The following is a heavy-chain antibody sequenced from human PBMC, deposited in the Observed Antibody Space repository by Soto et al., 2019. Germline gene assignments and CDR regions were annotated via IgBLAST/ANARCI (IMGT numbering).Heavy chain of an antibody. CDR2: INGGNGNT. CDR3: ATAIADDAFDI. D-gene: IGHD2-2*01. V-gene: IGHV1-3*01. Sequence: ASVKVSCKASEYTFTSYAMHWVRQAPGQRLEWMGWINGGNGNTKYSQKLQGRVTITRDTSATTAYMELSSLRSEDTAVYYCATAIADDAFDIWGRGTMVTVSS. J-gene: IGHJ3*02. CDR1: EYTFTSYA.